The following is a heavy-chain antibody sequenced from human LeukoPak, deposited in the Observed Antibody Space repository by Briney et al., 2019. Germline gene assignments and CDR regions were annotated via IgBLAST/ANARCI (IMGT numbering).Heavy chain of an antibody. CDR3: ARHEFGSSSAAFDS. CDR2: INHSGYT. J-gene: IGHJ3*01. D-gene: IGHD6-6*01. CDR1: GGSFSGYL. Sequence: SGTLSLTCAVHGGSFSGYLWSWIRQPPGKGLEYIGEINHSGYTTYNPSLKSRVTISVDTSKNQFSLNMISVTAADTAVYYCARHEFGSSSAAFDSWGQGTMVIVSS. V-gene: IGHV4-34*01.